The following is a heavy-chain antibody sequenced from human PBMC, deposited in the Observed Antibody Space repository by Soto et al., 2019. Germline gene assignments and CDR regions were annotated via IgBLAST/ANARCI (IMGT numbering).Heavy chain of an antibody. D-gene: IGHD3-3*01. V-gene: IGHV4-39*01. CDR1: GGSISSSSYY. J-gene: IGHJ6*02. CDR2: IYYSGST. Sequence: SETLSLTCTVSGGSISSSSYYWGWIRQPPGKGLEWIGSIYYSGSTYYNPSLKSRVTISVDTSKNQFSLKLSSVTAADTAVYDCARHLSGGEWVFRYDYGMNVGCQRTTVTDSS. CDR3: ARHLSGGEWVFRYDYGMNV.